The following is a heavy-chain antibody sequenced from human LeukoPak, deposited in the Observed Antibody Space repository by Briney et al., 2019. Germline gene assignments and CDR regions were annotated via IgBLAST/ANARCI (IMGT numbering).Heavy chain of an antibody. CDR2: IYYSGST. D-gene: IGHD3-3*01. V-gene: IGHV4-30-4*08. Sequence: TSQTLSLTCTVSGGSISSGDYYWSWIRQPPGKGLEWIGYIYYSGSTYYNPSLKSRVTISVDTSKNQYSLKLSSVTAADTAVYYCAREPRGRDYDFWSGYDPPDYYYYMDVWGKGTTVTVSS. J-gene: IGHJ6*03. CDR3: AREPRGRDYDFWSGYDPPDYYYYMDV. CDR1: GGSISSGDYY.